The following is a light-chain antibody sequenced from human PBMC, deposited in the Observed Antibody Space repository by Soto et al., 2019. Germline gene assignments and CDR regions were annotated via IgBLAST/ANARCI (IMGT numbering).Light chain of an antibody. CDR2: GAS. CDR3: QQYNNWPPVT. J-gene: IGKJ5*01. V-gene: IGKV3-15*01. Sequence: EIVMTQSPATLSVSPGERATLSCRASQSVSSDLAWYHQKPGQAPRLLIYGASTRATGIPARFSGSGSGTEFTLTISSLQSEDFAVYYCQQYNNWPPVTFGQGTRLEIK. CDR1: QSVSSD.